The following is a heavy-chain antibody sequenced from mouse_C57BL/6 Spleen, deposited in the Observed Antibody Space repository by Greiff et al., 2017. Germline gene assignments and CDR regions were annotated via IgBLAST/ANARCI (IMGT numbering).Heavy chain of an antibody. CDR1: GFTFSNYW. CDR3: TRDGSSWHFDV. Sequence: DVMLVESGGGLVQPGGSMKLSCVASGFTFSNYWMNWVRQSPEKGLEWVAQIRLKSDNYATHYAESVKGRFTISRDDSKSSVYLQMNNLRAEDTGIYYCTRDGSSWHFDVWGTGTTVTVSS. D-gene: IGHD1-1*01. J-gene: IGHJ1*03. CDR2: IRLKSDNYAT. V-gene: IGHV6-3*01.